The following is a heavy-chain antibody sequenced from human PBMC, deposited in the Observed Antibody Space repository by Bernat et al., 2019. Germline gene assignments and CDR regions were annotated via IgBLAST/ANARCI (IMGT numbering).Heavy chain of an antibody. CDR1: GGFVSSGSYY. D-gene: IGHD6-19*01. J-gene: IGHJ6*02. Sequence: QVQLQESGPGLVKPSETLSLTCTVSGGFVSSGSYYWSWIRQPPGKGLEWIGYIYYSGSTNYNPSLKSRVTITVDTSKNQFSLKLRSVTAADTAVYYCARDPGYSSGWYGNYGMDVWGQGTTVTVSS. CDR3: ARDPGYSSGWYGNYGMDV. V-gene: IGHV4-61*01. CDR2: IYYSGST.